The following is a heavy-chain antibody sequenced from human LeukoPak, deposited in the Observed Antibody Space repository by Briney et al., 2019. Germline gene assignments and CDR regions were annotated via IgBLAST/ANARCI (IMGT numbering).Heavy chain of an antibody. CDR3: AREKLRDGAFDI. CDR2: ISSSSSYI. J-gene: IGHJ3*02. CDR1: GFTFSSYS. V-gene: IGHV3-21*01. Sequence: PGGSLRLSCAASGFTFSSYSMNWVRQAPGKGLEWVSSISSSSSYIYYADSVKGRFTISRDNAKNSLYLQMNSLRAEDTAVYYCAREKLRDGAFDIWGQGTMVTVFS. D-gene: IGHD5-24*01.